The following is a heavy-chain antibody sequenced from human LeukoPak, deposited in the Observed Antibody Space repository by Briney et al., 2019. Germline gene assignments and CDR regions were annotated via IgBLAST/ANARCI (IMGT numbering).Heavy chain of an antibody. CDR1: GGSISSHY. V-gene: IGHV4-59*11. CDR2: IYYSGST. D-gene: IGHD2-2*02. CDR3: ARDVGVPAAIRGDYYYMDV. J-gene: IGHJ6*03. Sequence: PSETLSLTCTVSGGSISSHYWSWIRQPPGKGLEWIGYIYYSGSTNYNPSLKSRVTISVDTSKNQFSLKLSSVTAADTAVYYCARDVGVPAAIRGDYYYMDVWDKGTTVTVSS.